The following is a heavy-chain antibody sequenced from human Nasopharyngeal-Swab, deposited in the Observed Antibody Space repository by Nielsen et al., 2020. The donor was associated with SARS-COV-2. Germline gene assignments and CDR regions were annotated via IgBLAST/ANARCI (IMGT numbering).Heavy chain of an antibody. Sequence: GGSLRLSCVASGFIFSSYSMNWVRQAPGKGLEWVLYISSAGTSIYYADSVKGRFTISRDNSKNTLYLQMNSLRAKDTAVYYCAKEDPYRDAFDIWGQGTMVTVSS. CDR2: ISSAGTSI. J-gene: IGHJ3*02. CDR3: AKEDPYRDAFDI. CDR1: GFIFSSYS. V-gene: IGHV3-48*01. D-gene: IGHD3-16*02.